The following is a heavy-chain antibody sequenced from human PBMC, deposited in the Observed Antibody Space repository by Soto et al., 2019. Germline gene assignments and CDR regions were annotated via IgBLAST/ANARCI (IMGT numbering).Heavy chain of an antibody. Sequence: EVLLVESGGVVVQPGGSLRLSCAASGFTFDDYTMHWVRQAPGKGLEWVSLISWDGGSTYYADSVKGRFTISRDNSKNSLYLQMNSLRTEDTALYYCAKDRNHYDGYYFDYWGQGTLVTVSS. J-gene: IGHJ4*02. CDR3: AKDRNHYDGYYFDY. CDR2: ISWDGGST. CDR1: GFTFDDYT. V-gene: IGHV3-43*01. D-gene: IGHD3-22*01.